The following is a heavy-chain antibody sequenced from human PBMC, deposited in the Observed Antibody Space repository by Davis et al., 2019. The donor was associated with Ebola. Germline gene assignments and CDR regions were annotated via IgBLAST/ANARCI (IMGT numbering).Heavy chain of an antibody. CDR1: GFTFSDSA. V-gene: IGHV3-7*03. CDR3: VRFFFDL. CDR2: INQDGSEP. Sequence: GESLKISCAASGFTFSDSAMHWVRQAPGKGLEWVANINQDGSEPKYVDSVKGRFTISRDNAKNSLYLQMNSLRAEDTAIYYCVRFFFDLWGQGALVTVSS. J-gene: IGHJ4*02.